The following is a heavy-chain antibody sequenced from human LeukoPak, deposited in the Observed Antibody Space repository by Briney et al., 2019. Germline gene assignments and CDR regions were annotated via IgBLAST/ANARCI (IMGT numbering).Heavy chain of an antibody. CDR2: LVYDARS. D-gene: IGHD6-19*01. CDR3: ARDLSAAFDF. J-gene: IGHJ4*02. CDR1: GFPFSSYG. V-gene: IGHV3-33*01. Sequence: GGSLRLSCAASGFPFSSYGVHWVRQAPGKGLEWVARLVYDARSDYANSVKGRFSISRDDPKNTLFLDMSNLRVEDTALYYCARDLSAAFDFWGQGVLVTVSS.